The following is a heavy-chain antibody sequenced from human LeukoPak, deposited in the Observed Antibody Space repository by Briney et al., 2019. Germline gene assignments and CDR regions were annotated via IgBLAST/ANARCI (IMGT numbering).Heavy chain of an antibody. CDR2: IYHSGST. Sequence: NPSETLSLTRAVSGGSISSSNWWSWVRQPPGKGLEWIGEIYHSGSTNYNPSLKSRVTISVDTSKNQFSLKLNSVTAADTAVYYCARGGTPYDSSADWFDPWGQGTLVTVSS. CDR3: ARGGTPYDSSADWFDP. V-gene: IGHV4-4*02. J-gene: IGHJ5*02. CDR1: GGSISSSNW. D-gene: IGHD3-22*01.